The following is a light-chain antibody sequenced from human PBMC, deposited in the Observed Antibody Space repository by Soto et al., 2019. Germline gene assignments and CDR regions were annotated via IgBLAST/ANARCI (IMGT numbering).Light chain of an antibody. CDR1: QSISSF. CDR2: DTS. Sequence: EVVLTQSTATLSLSPGERATLSCRASQSISSFLAWYQQKPDQVPRLLIYDTSTRATGIPARFSGSGSGTDFTLTISSLAPEDFAVYYCQHRSNWPPAFGQGTRLEIK. CDR3: QHRSNWPPA. V-gene: IGKV3-11*01. J-gene: IGKJ5*01.